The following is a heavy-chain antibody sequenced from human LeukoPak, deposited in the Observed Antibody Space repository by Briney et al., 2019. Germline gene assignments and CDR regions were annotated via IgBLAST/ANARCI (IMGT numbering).Heavy chain of an antibody. D-gene: IGHD2-21*02. J-gene: IGHJ5*02. CDR2: ISGSGGST. V-gene: IGHV3-23*01. CDR1: GFTFSNYA. Sequence: GGSLRLSCEASGFTFSNYAMSWVRQAPGKGLEWVSAISGSGGSTYYADSVKGRFTISRDNSKNTLYLQMNSLRAEDTAVYYCAKDKTDIWFDPWGQGTLVTVSS. CDR3: AKDKTDIWFDP.